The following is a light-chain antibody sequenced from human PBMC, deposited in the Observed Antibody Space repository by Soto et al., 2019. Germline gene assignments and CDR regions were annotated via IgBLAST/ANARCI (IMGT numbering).Light chain of an antibody. V-gene: IGKV3-20*01. CDR1: QSVSSSY. Sequence: IVLTQSPCTLSLYPGERATLSCRASQSVSSSYLAWYQQKPGQAPRLLIYGASSRATGIPDRFSGSGSGTDFTLTISRLEPEDFAVYYCSPTFGQGTKVDIK. CDR2: GAS. CDR3: SPT. J-gene: IGKJ1*01.